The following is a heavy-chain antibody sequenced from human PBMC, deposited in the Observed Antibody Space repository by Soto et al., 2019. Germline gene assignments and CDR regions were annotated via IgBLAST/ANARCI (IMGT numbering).Heavy chain of an antibody. Sequence: QVQLQESGPGLEKPSQTLSLTCTVSGDSIGSGEYYWTWIRQPPEKGLEWIGYIFSLGTTYYNPSLRSRVIMSADTSKNQFSLQLRSVTAADTAVYYCARAGENETVAVGWFDSWGQGSLVTVSS. J-gene: IGHJ5*01. CDR3: ARAGENETVAVGWFDS. CDR1: GDSIGSGEYY. D-gene: IGHD1-1*01. V-gene: IGHV4-30-4*01. CDR2: IFSLGTT.